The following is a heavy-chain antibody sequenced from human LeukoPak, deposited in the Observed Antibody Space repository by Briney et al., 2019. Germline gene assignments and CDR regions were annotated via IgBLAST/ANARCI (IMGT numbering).Heavy chain of an antibody. V-gene: IGHV3-30-3*01. CDR2: ISYDGSNK. CDR3: ARDRKVAGTSGVRHSGSHSYYYYGMDV. D-gene: IGHD6-19*01. Sequence: GGSLRLSCAASGFTFSSYAMHWVRQVPGKGLEWVAVISYDGSNKYYADSVKGRFTISRDNSKNTLYLQMNSLRAEDTAVYYCARDRKVAGTSGVRHSGSHSYYYYGMDVWGQGTTVTVSS. CDR1: GFTFSSYA. J-gene: IGHJ6*02.